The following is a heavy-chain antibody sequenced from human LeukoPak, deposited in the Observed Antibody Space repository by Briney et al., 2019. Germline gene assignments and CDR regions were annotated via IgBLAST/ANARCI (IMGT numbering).Heavy chain of an antibody. J-gene: IGHJ6*03. D-gene: IGHD3-10*01. CDR2: MNPNSGNT. CDR1: GYTFTRYD. Sequence: GASVKVSCKASGYTFTRYDINWVRQATGQGLEWMGWMNPNSGNTGYAQKFQGRVTMTRDTSISTAYMELSSLRSEDTAVYYCARGPDPSDYPDRYYYYMDVWGKGTTVTVSS. CDR3: ARGPDPSDYPDRYYYYMDV. V-gene: IGHV1-8*01.